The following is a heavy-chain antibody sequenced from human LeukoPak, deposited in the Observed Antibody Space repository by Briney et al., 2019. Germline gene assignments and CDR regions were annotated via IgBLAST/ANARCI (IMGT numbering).Heavy chain of an antibody. V-gene: IGHV3-23*01. CDR1: GFTFRSYA. J-gene: IGHJ4*02. D-gene: IGHD2-15*01. Sequence: GGSLRLSCAASGFTFRSYAMSWVRQAPGRGLEGVAAFSGWGGSTYYAASVKGRFTISRDNSENTLYLQMNSLRAEDTAVYYCAKASTVAATPSDYWGQGTLVTVSS. CDR3: AKASTVAATPSDY. CDR2: FSGWGGST.